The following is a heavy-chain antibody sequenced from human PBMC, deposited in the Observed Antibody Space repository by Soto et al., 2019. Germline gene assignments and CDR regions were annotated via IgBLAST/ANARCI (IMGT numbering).Heavy chain of an antibody. CDR2: LYCSGST. Sequence: PSETLSLTCSVSGDSISSVAHYWDWVRQPAGKGLEWIGYLYCSGSTNYNPSLKSRVTISVDTSRNQFSLKVNSVTAADTAMYYCARRAVVAVTGSLDNWLDPWGQGILVTVSS. D-gene: IGHD2-21*01. V-gene: IGHV4-61*08. CDR3: ARRAVVAVTGSLDNWLDP. CDR1: GDSISSVAHY. J-gene: IGHJ5*02.